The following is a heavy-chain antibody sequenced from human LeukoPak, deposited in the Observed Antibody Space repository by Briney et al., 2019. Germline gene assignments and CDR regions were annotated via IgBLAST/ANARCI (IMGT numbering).Heavy chain of an antibody. Sequence: VASVKVSCKASGGTFSSYAISWVRQAPGQGLEWMGRINPNSGGTNYAQKFQGRVTMTRDTSISTAYMELSRLRSDDTAVYYCARARSRVPATSMGYWGQGTLVTVSS. CDR1: GGTFSSYA. J-gene: IGHJ4*02. CDR3: ARARSRVPATSMGY. CDR2: INPNSGGT. D-gene: IGHD2/OR15-2a*01. V-gene: IGHV1-2*06.